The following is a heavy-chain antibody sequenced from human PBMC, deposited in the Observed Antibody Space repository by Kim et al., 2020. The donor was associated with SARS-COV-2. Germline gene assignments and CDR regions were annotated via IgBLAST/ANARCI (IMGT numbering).Heavy chain of an antibody. V-gene: IGHV3-33*01. D-gene: IGHD3-10*01. Sequence: GGSLRLSCAASGFTFSSYGMHWVRQAPGKGLEWVAVIWYDGSNKYYADSVKGRFTISRDNSKNTLYLQMNSLRAEDTAVYYCARDYYGSGMGAFDIWGQGTMVTVSS. CDR2: IWYDGSNK. J-gene: IGHJ3*02. CDR3: ARDYYGSGMGAFDI. CDR1: GFTFSSYG.